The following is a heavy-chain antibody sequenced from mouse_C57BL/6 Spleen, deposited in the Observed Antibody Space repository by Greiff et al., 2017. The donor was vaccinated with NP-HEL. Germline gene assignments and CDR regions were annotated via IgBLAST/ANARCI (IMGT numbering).Heavy chain of an antibody. Sequence: VHVKQSGPELVKPGASVKISCKASGYSFTDYNMNWVKQSNGKSLEWIGVINPNYGTTSYNQKFKGKATLTVDQSSSTAYMQLNSLTSEDSAVYYCARSSYYSPYYAMDYWGQGTSVTVSS. CDR3: ARSSYYSPYYAMDY. CDR1: GYSFTDYN. V-gene: IGHV1-39*01. J-gene: IGHJ4*01. D-gene: IGHD2-12*01. CDR2: INPNYGTT.